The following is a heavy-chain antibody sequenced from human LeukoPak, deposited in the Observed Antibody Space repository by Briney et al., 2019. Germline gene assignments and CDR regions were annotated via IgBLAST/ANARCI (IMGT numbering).Heavy chain of an antibody. J-gene: IGHJ4*02. CDR1: GFTLSSYG. D-gene: IGHD1-20*01. CDR3: AKRDCSDNNCYFVN. V-gene: IGHV3-23*01. CDR2: LSARGDST. Sequence: PGASLRLSCAASGFTLSSYGMSWVRQAPAKGLEWVSTLSARGDSTYYVDSVKGRFTISRDNSKNTLYLQMDSLRAEDTAVYFCAKRDCSDNNCYFVNWGQGTLVTVSS.